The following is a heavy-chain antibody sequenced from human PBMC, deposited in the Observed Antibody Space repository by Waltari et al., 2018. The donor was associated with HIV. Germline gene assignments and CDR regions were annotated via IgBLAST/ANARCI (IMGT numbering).Heavy chain of an antibody. J-gene: IGHJ6*02. V-gene: IGHV1-69*01. CDR1: GGPFRIYA. CDR2: IIPALGTA. CDR3: ARDHRGNKLLYGMDV. Sequence: QLQLVQSGAEVKKPGSSVRVSCKVSGGPFRIYAPHWVRQAPRQGLEWMGGIIPALGTANYAERFQGRVTITADEYTSTAYMDLSSLRSEDMAVYFCARDHRGNKLLYGMDVWGQGTTVTV.